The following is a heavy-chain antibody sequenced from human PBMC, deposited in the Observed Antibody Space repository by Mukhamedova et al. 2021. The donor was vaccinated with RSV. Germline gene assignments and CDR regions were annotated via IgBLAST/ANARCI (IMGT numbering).Heavy chain of an antibody. V-gene: IGHV1-46*01. J-gene: IGHJ6*02. D-gene: IGHD4-17*01. CDR3: ARDSYGDYAYYYYGMAV. Sequence: GQGLEWMGIINPSGGSTSYAQKFQGRVTMTRDTSTSTVYMELSSLRSEDTAVYYCARDSYGDYAYYYYGMAVWGQGTTVTVSS. CDR2: INPSGGST.